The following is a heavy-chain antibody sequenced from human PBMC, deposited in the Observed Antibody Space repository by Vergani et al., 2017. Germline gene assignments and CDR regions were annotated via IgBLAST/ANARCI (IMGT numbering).Heavy chain of an antibody. CDR1: GYTFTGYY. Sequence: QVQLVQSGAEVKKPGASVKVSCKASGYTFTGYYMHWVRQAPGQGLEWMGWINPNSGGTNYAQKFQGRVTMTRDTSISTAYMELSRLRSDDTAVYYCARDEYCSSTSCYDGFDPWGQGTLVTVSS. D-gene: IGHD2-2*01. CDR2: INPNSGGT. V-gene: IGHV1-2*02. CDR3: ARDEYCSSTSCYDGFDP. J-gene: IGHJ5*02.